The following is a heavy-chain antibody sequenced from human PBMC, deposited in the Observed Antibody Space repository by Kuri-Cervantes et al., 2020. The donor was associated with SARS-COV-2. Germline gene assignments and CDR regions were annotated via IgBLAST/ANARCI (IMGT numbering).Heavy chain of an antibody. CDR3: ASSHITTYYYYYMKV. CDR1: GGSISSSSYY. CDR2: IYYSGST. V-gene: IGHV4-39*07. D-gene: IGHD1-20*01. Sequence: GSLRLSCTVSGGSISSSSYYWGWIRQPPGKGLEWIGSIYYSGSTYYNPSLKSRVTISVDTSKNQFSLKLSSVTAADTAVYYCASSHITTYYYYYMKVWGKGTTVTVAS. J-gene: IGHJ6*03.